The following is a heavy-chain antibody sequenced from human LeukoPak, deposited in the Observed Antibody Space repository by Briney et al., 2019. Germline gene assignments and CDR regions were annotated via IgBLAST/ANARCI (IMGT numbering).Heavy chain of an antibody. Sequence: SETLSLTCTVSGGSISSSSYYWGWIRQPPGKGLEWIGSIYYSGSTYYNPSLKSRVTISVDTSKNQFSLKLSSVTAADTAVYYCARVRGYSSSSVRFDYWGRGTLVTVSS. V-gene: IGHV4-39*07. CDR1: GGSISSSSYY. CDR2: IYYSGST. CDR3: ARVRGYSSSSVRFDY. J-gene: IGHJ4*02. D-gene: IGHD6-6*01.